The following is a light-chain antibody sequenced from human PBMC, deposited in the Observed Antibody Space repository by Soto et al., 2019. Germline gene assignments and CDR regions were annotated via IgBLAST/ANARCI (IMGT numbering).Light chain of an antibody. V-gene: IGKV3-15*01. CDR3: QQYSDWPPT. CDR2: AAS. CDR1: QSVSRK. J-gene: IGKJ1*01. Sequence: ETVMTQSPATLSVSPGARATLSCRASQSVSRKLAWYQQKPGQAPRLLMNAASTRAAGIPTRFRGSGSGTEFTLTIASLQSEDLGVYSCQQYSDWPPTFGQGTKVDI.